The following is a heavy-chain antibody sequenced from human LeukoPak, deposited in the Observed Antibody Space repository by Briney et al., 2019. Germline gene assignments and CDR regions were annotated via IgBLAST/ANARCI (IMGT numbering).Heavy chain of an antibody. Sequence: GASVKVSCKASGYTFTGYYMHWVRQAPGQGLEWMGWINPNSGGTNYAQKFQGRVTMTRDTSISTAYMELSRLRSDDTAVYYCASSPYYDILTGQNDLPLDYWGQGTLVTVSS. D-gene: IGHD3-9*01. J-gene: IGHJ4*02. CDR3: ASSPYYDILTGQNDLPLDY. CDR2: INPNSGGT. CDR1: GYTFTGYY. V-gene: IGHV1-2*02.